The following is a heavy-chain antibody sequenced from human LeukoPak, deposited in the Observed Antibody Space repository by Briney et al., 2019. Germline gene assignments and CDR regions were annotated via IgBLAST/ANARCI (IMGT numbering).Heavy chain of an antibody. CDR2: INHSGST. V-gene: IGHV4-34*01. D-gene: IGHD2-15*01. CDR1: GGSFSGYY. Sequence: SETLSLTCAVYGGSFSGYYWSWIRQPPGKGLEWIGEINHSGSTNYNPSLKSRVTISVDTSKNQFSLKLSSVTAADTAVYYCARAKGYCSGGSCYSLYGAFDIWGQGTMVTASS. CDR3: ARAKGYCSGGSCYSLYGAFDI. J-gene: IGHJ3*02.